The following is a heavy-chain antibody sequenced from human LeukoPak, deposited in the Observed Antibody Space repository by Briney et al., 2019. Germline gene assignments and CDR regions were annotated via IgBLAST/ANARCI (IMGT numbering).Heavy chain of an antibody. J-gene: IGHJ4*02. CDR2: MNPNSGNT. CDR1: GYTFTSYD. Sequence: ASVKVSCKASGYTFTSYDINWVRQATGQGLEWMGWMNPNSGNTGYAQKFQGRVTMTRNTSISTAYMELSSLRSEDTAVYYCARDCSSTSCYMAPEDDYWGQGTLVTVSS. CDR3: ARDCSSTSCYMAPEDDY. V-gene: IGHV1-8*01. D-gene: IGHD2-2*02.